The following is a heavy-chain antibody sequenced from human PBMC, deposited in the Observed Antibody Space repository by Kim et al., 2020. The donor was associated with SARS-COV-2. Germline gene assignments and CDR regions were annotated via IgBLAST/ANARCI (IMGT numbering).Heavy chain of an antibody. CDR3: ARGLWIQLWFGSCTFDY. D-gene: IGHD5-18*01. V-gene: IGHV4-34*01. CDR1: GGSFSGYY. Sequence: SETLSLTCAVYGGSFSGYYWSWIRQPPGKGLEWIGEINHSGSTNYNPSLKSRVTISVDTSKNQFSLKLSSVTAADTAVYYCARGLWIQLWFGSCTFDYWGQGTLVTVSS. J-gene: IGHJ4*02. CDR2: INHSGST.